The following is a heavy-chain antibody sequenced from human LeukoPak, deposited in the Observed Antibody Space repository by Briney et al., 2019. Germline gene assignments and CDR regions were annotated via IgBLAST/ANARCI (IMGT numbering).Heavy chain of an antibody. Sequence: GGSLRLSCAASRFTFSNYAMSWVRQAPGKGLEWVSVISGSGDFTYYADSVRGRFTISRDNSRDTLFLQMNSLGAEDTAVYFCAKDMRDYGSGTYYSRFNNWGQGTLVTVSS. J-gene: IGHJ4*02. V-gene: IGHV3-23*01. CDR1: RFTFSNYA. CDR2: ISGSGDFT. D-gene: IGHD3-10*01. CDR3: AKDMRDYGSGTYYSRFNN.